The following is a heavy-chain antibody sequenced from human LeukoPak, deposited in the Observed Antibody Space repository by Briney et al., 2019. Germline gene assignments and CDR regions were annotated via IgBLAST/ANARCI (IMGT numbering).Heavy chain of an antibody. Sequence: SVKVSCKASGGTFSSYAISWVRQAPGQGLEWMGGIIPIFGTANYAQKFQGRVTITADESSSTAYMELSSLRSEDTAVYYCARDPLGTTAAFDIWGQGTMVTVSS. CDR2: IIPIFGTA. J-gene: IGHJ3*02. D-gene: IGHD1-1*01. CDR3: ARDPLGTTAAFDI. V-gene: IGHV1-69*13. CDR1: GGTFSSYA.